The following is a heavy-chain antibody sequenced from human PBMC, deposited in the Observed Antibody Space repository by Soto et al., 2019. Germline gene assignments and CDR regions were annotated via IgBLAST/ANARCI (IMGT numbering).Heavy chain of an antibody. CDR1: GFTFSSYG. Sequence: QVQLVESGGGVVQPGRSLRLSCAASGFTFSSYGMHWVRQAPGKGLEWVAVISYDGSNKYYADSVKGRFTISRDNSKNTLYLQMNSLRAEDTAVYYCAKDQARWLVPYYYYMDVWGKGTTVTVSS. D-gene: IGHD6-19*01. CDR3: AKDQARWLVPYYYYMDV. V-gene: IGHV3-30*18. J-gene: IGHJ6*03. CDR2: ISYDGSNK.